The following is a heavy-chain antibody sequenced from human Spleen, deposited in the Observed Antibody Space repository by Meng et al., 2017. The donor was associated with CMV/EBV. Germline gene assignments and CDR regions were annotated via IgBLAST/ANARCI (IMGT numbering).Heavy chain of an antibody. CDR2: ISAYNGNT. CDR3: ARDGAFWSGPHDLYGMDV. J-gene: IGHJ6*02. Sequence: ASVKVSCKASGYTFISYGISWVRQAPGQGLEWMGWISAYNGNTNYAQKFQGRVTMTTDTSTSTAYMELRSLRSDDTAVYYCARDGAFWSGPHDLYGMDVWGQGTTVTVSS. V-gene: IGHV1-18*01. D-gene: IGHD3-3*01. CDR1: GYTFISYG.